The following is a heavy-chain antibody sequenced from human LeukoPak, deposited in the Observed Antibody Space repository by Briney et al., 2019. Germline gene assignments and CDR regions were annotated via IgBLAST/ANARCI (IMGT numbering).Heavy chain of an antibody. CDR1: GGSVSSGSYY. D-gene: IGHD3-3*01. V-gene: IGHV4-61*01. CDR2: IYYSGST. Sequence: SETLSLTCTVSGGSVSSGSYYWSWIRQPPGKGLEWIGYIYYSGSTNYNPSLKSRVTISVDTSKNQFPLKLSSVTAADTAVYYCARGDYDFWSAVISAAFDIWGQGTMVTVSS. CDR3: ARGDYDFWSAVISAAFDI. J-gene: IGHJ3*02.